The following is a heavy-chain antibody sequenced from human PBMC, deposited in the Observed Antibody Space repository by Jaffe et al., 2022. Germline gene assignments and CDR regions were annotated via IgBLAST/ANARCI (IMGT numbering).Heavy chain of an antibody. CDR2: IRYDGSNK. J-gene: IGHJ6*03. Sequence: QVQLVESGGGVVQPGGSLRLSCAASGFTFSSYGMHWVRQAPGKGLEWVAFIRYDGSNKYYADSVKGRFTISRDNSKNTLYLQMNSLRAEDTAVYYCAKVGISLGYCSSTSCSYYYYYMDVWGKGTTVTVSS. V-gene: IGHV3-30*02. D-gene: IGHD2-2*01. CDR3: AKVGISLGYCSSTSCSYYYYYMDV. CDR1: GFTFSSYG.